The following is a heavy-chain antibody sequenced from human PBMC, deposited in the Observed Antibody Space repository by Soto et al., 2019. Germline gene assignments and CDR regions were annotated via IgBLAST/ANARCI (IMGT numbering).Heavy chain of an antibody. CDR2: IYYSGST. Sequence: SETLSLTCTVSGGSISSYYWSWIRQPPGKGLEWIGYIYYSGSTNYNPSLKSRVTISVDTSKNQFSLKLSSVTAADTAVYYCARDGYRDAFDIWGQGXMVTVSS. V-gene: IGHV4-59*01. J-gene: IGHJ3*02. CDR1: GGSISSYY. D-gene: IGHD5-18*01. CDR3: ARDGYRDAFDI.